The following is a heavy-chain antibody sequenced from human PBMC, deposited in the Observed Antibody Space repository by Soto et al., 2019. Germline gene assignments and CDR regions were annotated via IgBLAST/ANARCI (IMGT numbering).Heavy chain of an antibody. V-gene: IGHV4-59*12. CDR2: IYYSGGT. J-gene: IGHJ4*02. CDR1: SASISSYY. Sequence: SVTLSLTCSITSASISSYYWSWIRQPPGKGLEWIGYIYYSGGTNYNPSLKSRVTISVDTSKNQFSLKLSSVTAADTAVYYCARESRSWYGSIWDYWGQGTLVTVS. CDR3: ARESRSWYGSIWDY. D-gene: IGHD6-13*01.